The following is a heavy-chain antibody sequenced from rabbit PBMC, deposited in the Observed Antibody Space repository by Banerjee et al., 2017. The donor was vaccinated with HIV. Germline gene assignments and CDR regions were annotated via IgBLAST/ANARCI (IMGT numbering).Heavy chain of an antibody. CDR3: ARYGSASFNL. D-gene: IGHD5-1*01. V-gene: IGHV1S45*01. J-gene: IGHJ4*01. Sequence: QEQLEESGGDLVKPEGSLTLTCTASGFSFSSGYDMCWVRQAPGKGLEWIACIYSGTGGKTYYASWAKGRFTISKTSSTTVTLQMTSLTAADTATYFCARYGSASFNLWGPGTLVTVS. CDR1: GFSFSSGYD. CDR2: IYSGTGGKT.